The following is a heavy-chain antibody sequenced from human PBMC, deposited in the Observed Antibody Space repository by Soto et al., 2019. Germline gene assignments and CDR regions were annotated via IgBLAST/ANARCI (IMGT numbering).Heavy chain of an antibody. CDR1: GYTFTGYY. V-gene: IGHV1-2*04. J-gene: IGHJ3*02. Sequence: ASVKVSCTASGYTFTGYYMHWVRQAPGQGLEWMGWINPNSGGTNYAQKFQGWVTMTRDTSISTAYMELSRLRSDDTAVYYCARDQEVRGRYFDWLSVPVAFDIWGQGTMVT. CDR2: INPNSGGT. CDR3: ARDQEVRGRYFDWLSVPVAFDI. D-gene: IGHD3-9*01.